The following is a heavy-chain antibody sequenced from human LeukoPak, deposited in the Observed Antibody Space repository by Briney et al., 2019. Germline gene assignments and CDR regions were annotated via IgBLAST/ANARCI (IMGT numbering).Heavy chain of an antibody. Sequence: GGSLRLSCAASGFTFSSYGMHWVRQAPGKGLEWVAVISYDGSNKYYADSVKGRFTISRDNSKNTLYLQMNSLRAGDTAVYYCAKTGDDGYGSSWYRGYFDYWGQGTLVTVSS. CDR1: GFTFSSYG. CDR3: AKTGDDGYGSSWYRGYFDY. V-gene: IGHV3-30*18. D-gene: IGHD6-13*01. CDR2: ISYDGSNK. J-gene: IGHJ4*02.